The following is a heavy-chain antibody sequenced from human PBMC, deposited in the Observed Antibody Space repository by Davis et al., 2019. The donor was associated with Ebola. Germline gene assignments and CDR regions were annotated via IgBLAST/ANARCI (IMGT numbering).Heavy chain of an antibody. D-gene: IGHD2-15*01. CDR2: ISGSGGDI. Sequence: PGGSLRLSCAGSGFTFSTYAMTWVRQAPGKGLEWVSRISGSGGDIYYADSVRGRFTISRDNSKNTLYLQMNNLGADDTAVYYCASRSQGYCSGGSCYAGWGYWGQGTLVTVSS. CDR1: GFTFSTYA. J-gene: IGHJ4*02. V-gene: IGHV3-23*01. CDR3: ASRSQGYCSGGSCYAGWGY.